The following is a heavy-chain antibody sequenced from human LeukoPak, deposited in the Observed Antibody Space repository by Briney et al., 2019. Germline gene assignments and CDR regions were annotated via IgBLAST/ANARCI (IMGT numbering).Heavy chain of an antibody. CDR3: ARTVCRSTSCYPWFDP. Sequence: GASVKVSCKASGYTFTSYGISWVRQAPGQGLEWMGWISAYNGNTNYAQKLQGRVTMTTDTSTSTAYMELRSLRSDDTAVYYCARTVCRSTSCYPWFDPWGQGTLVTVSS. D-gene: IGHD2-2*01. J-gene: IGHJ5*02. CDR1: GYTFTSYG. CDR2: ISAYNGNT. V-gene: IGHV1-18*01.